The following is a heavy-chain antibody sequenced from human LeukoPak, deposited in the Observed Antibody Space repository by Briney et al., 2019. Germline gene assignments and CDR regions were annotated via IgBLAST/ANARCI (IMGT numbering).Heavy chain of an antibody. CDR3: TRGTGAPVDHFDY. Sequence: GGSLRLSCAASGFTFSGYWMHWVRQPPGKGLAWLSYTNIDGSKTGYADSVKGRFTISRDNAKNTLYLQMSSLRAEDTAVYYCTRGTGAPVDHFDYWGQGTLVTVSS. D-gene: IGHD1-14*01. V-gene: IGHV3-74*01. CDR2: TNIDGSKT. CDR1: GFTFSGYW. J-gene: IGHJ4*02.